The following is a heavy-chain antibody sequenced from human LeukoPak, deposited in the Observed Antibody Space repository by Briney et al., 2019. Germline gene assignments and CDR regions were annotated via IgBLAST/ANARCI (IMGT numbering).Heavy chain of an antibody. D-gene: IGHD5-18*01. CDR1: GFTFSSYS. CDR2: ISYDGSNK. J-gene: IGHJ4*02. V-gene: IGHV3-30-3*01. Sequence: GSLRLSCAASGFTFSSYSMHWVRQAPGKGLEWVAVISYDGSNKYYADSVKGRFTISRDNSKNTLYLQMNSLRAEDTAVYYCARARTWIQTFDYWGQGTLVTVSS. CDR3: ARARTWIQTFDY.